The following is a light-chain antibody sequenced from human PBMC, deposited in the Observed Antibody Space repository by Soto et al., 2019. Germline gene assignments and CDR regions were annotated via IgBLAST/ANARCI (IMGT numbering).Light chain of an antibody. CDR2: ASS. CDR1: QTISTY. CDR3: QQSYGMPWT. J-gene: IGKJ1*01. Sequence: IQMTQSPSSLSASVGDRVTITCRASQTISTYFNWYQQKPGKAPKLLIYASSSLQSGVPSRFSGSGSGTDFTLTITSLQPEDFATYICQQSYGMPWTFGQGNKVEV. V-gene: IGKV1-39*01.